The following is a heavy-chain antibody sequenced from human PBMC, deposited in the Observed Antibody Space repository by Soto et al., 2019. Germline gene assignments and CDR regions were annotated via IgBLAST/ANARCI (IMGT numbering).Heavy chain of an antibody. CDR2: IHASNGNT. Sequence: QAQLVQSGAEVKKPGASVNISCKTSGFAFSSFSLHWVRQAPGKSLEWMGWIHASNGNTDYLEKFQGRVRITRDTSASAIYMELSSLTSEDTAVYYCARKYGASAYWGQGTLVTVSS. D-gene: IGHD2-8*01. CDR1: GFAFSSFS. J-gene: IGHJ4*02. CDR3: ARKYGASAY. V-gene: IGHV1-3*01.